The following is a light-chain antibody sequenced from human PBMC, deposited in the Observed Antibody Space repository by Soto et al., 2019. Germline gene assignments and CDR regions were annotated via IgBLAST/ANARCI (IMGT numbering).Light chain of an antibody. CDR2: GSS. J-gene: IGKJ2*01. CDR3: QQYGSSLPHN. Sequence: DTVLTQSPGTLSLSPGERATLACRASRSVSNNFLAWYQQKPGQAPRLLIYGSSSRATGIPDRFSGSGSGTDFTLTISRLEPEDFAVYFCQQYGSSLPHNFRQGTKVEIK. CDR1: RSVSNNF. V-gene: IGKV3-20*01.